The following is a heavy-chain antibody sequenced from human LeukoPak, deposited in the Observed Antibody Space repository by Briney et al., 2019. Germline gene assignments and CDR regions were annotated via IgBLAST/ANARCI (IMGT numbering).Heavy chain of an antibody. CDR3: ATKQWLAPPPDS. CDR1: GFTFSKYW. Sequence: GGALRLSCAASGFTFSKYWMLWVRQAPGKGLESVSRINTDGTVTTYADSVKGRFTVSRDNAHNTMFLQMNSVRDEDTAVYYCATKQWLAPPPDSWGQGTPVTVSS. D-gene: IGHD6-19*01. CDR2: INTDGTVT. V-gene: IGHV3-74*01. J-gene: IGHJ4*02.